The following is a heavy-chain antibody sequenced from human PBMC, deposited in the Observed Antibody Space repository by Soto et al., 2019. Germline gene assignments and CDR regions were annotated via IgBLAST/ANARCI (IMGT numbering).Heavy chain of an antibody. D-gene: IGHD6-19*01. V-gene: IGHV4-34*01. Sequence: QVQLEQWGAGLLKPSETLSLTCAVHGGSFSGYYWSWIRQPPGKGLEWLGEINHSAITDYNPSLKSRVTISIDTSKNQFSLKLDSVTAADTAVYYCAIGPRMWLPGGGYWGQGTLVTVSS. CDR1: GGSFSGYY. CDR2: INHSAIT. J-gene: IGHJ4*02. CDR3: AIGPRMWLPGGGY.